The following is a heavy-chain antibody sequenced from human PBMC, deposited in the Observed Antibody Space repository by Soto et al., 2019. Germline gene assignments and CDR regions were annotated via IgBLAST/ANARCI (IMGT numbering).Heavy chain of an antibody. Sequence: QVQLVQSGAEVKKPGASVKVSCKASGYTFTSYAMHWVRQAPGQRLEWMGWINTGNGNTKYSQNFQGRVTITRDTFASTAYMELSSLRSEDTAVYYCARNTSGWGGFDYWGQGTLVTVSS. D-gene: IGHD6-19*01. CDR1: GYTFTSYA. CDR2: INTGNGNT. V-gene: IGHV1-3*04. CDR3: ARNTSGWGGFDY. J-gene: IGHJ4*02.